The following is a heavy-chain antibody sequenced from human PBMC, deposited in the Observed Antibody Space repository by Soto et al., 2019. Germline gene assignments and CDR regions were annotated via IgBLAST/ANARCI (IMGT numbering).Heavy chain of an antibody. J-gene: IGHJ6*02. D-gene: IGHD5-12*01. CDR1: GYSFTSYW. CDR2: IYPGDSDT. V-gene: IGHV5-51*01. Sequence: GSLKISCKGSGYSFTSYWIGWVRQMPGKGLEWMGIIYPGDSDTRYSPSFQGQVTISADKSISTAYLQWSSLKASDTAMYYCARNIVATKYYYYGMDVWGQGTTVTVSS. CDR3: ARNIVATKYYYYGMDV.